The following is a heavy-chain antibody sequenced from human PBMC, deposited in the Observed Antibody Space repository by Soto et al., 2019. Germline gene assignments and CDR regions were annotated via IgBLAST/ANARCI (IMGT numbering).Heavy chain of an antibody. J-gene: IGHJ4*02. CDR3: AKGSASSRPYYFDY. V-gene: IGHV3-23*01. CDR1: GFTFSSYA. Sequence: GGSLRLSCAASGFTFSSYAMSWVRQSPGKGLEWVSAITDSGGDTYHADSVKGRFTISRDNTKNTLYLQMNSLKAEDTAVYYCAKGSASSRPYYFDYWGQGTLVTVSS. D-gene: IGHD6-13*01. CDR2: ITDSGGDT.